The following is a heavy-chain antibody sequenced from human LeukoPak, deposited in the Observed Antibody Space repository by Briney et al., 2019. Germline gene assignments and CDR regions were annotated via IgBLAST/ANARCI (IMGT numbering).Heavy chain of an antibody. CDR3: AKEYGSGSYHRFGMDV. J-gene: IGHJ6*02. V-gene: IGHV3-30-3*01. CDR1: GFTFSSYA. D-gene: IGHD3-10*01. Sequence: GGSLRLSCAASGFTFSSYAMHWVRQAPGKGLEWVAVISYDGSNKYYADSVKGRFTISRDNSQNTLYLQMNSLRAEDTALYYCAKEYGSGSYHRFGMDVWGQGTTVTVSS. CDR2: ISYDGSNK.